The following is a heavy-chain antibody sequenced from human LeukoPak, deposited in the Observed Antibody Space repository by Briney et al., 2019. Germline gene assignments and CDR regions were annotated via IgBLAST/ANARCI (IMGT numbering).Heavy chain of an antibody. CDR3: ARDFQSTRYFQH. J-gene: IGHJ1*01. Sequence: ASVTVSCMASGYTFTSYGISWVRQAPGQGLEWMGWINAYNGNTNLAQKLQDRVTMTTDTSTSTAYMELRSLRSDDTAVYYCARDFQSTRYFQHWGQGTLVTVSS. CDR2: INAYNGNT. V-gene: IGHV1-18*01. CDR1: GYTFTSYG.